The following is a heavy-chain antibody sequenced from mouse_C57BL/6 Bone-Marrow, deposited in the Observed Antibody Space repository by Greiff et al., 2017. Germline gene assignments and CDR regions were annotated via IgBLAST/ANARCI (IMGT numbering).Heavy chain of an antibody. D-gene: IGHD1-1*01. V-gene: IGHV2-5*01. CDR2: IWRGGST. CDR3: AKRDYGSSYVDWYFDV. Sequence: VHLVESGPGLVQPSQSLSITCTVSGFSLTSYGVHWVRQSPGKGLEWLGVIWRGGSTDYNAAFMSRLSITKDNSKSQVFFKMNSLQADDTAIYYCAKRDYGSSYVDWYFDVWGTGTTVTVSS. CDR1: GFSLTSYG. J-gene: IGHJ1*03.